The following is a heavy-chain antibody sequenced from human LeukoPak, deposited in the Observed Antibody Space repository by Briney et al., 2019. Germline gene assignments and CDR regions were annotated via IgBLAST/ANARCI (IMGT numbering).Heavy chain of an antibody. CDR2: IWYDGSNK. CDR3: ARDLGYYDILTGYYDY. Sequence: GGSLRLSCAASGFTFSSYGMHWVRQAPGKGLEWVAVIWYDGSNKYYADSVKGRFTISRDNSKNTLYLQMNSLRAEDTAVYYCARDLGYYDILTGYYDYWGQGTLVTVSS. CDR1: GFTFSSYG. J-gene: IGHJ4*02. D-gene: IGHD3-9*01. V-gene: IGHV3-33*01.